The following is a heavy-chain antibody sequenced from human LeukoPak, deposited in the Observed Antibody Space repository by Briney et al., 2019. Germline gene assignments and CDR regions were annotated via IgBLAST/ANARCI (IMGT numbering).Heavy chain of an antibody. J-gene: IGHJ3*01. CDR3: AAEAAYYYDSRDAFDV. V-gene: IGHV1-58*01. Sequence: SVKVSCKASGFTFTSSAVQWVRQARGQRLEWIGWIVVGSGNTNYAQKFQERVTITRDMSTSLVYMELSSPRSEDTAVYYCAAEAAYYYDSRDAFDVWGQGTMVTVSS. D-gene: IGHD3-22*01. CDR2: IVVGSGNT. CDR1: GFTFTSSA.